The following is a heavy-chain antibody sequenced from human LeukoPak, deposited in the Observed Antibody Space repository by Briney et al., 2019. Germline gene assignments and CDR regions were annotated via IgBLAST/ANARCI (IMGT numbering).Heavy chain of an antibody. CDR2: INWNGGST. CDR1: GFTFDDYA. D-gene: IGHD4-11*01. J-gene: IGHJ4*02. CDR3: ARDPYCNYVSYRDY. V-gene: IGHV3-20*04. Sequence: PGGSLRLSCAASGFTFDDYAMSWVRQAPGKGLEWVSDINWNGGSTGYADSVKGRFTISRDNAENSLYLQMNSLRAEDTAFYYCARDPYCNYVSYRDYWGQGTLVTVSS.